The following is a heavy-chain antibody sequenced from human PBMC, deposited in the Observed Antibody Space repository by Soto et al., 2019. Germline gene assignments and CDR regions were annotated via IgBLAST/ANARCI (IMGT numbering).Heavy chain of an antibody. CDR3: ATRRYYGAGSYYNHCYGMDV. D-gene: IGHD3-10*01. J-gene: IGHJ6*02. Sequence: QVQLVQSGAEVKKPGSSVKVSCKASGGTFSSYAISWVRQAPGQGLEWMGGIIPIFGTANYAQKLQGRVTITADESTSTAYMGLSSLRSEDSAVYYCATRRYYGAGSYYNHCYGMDVWGQGTTVTVSS. V-gene: IGHV1-69*01. CDR2: IIPIFGTA. CDR1: GGTFSSYA.